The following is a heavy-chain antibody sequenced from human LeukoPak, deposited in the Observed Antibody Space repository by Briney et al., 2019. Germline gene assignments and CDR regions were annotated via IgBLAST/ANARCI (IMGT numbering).Heavy chain of an antibody. Sequence: PGGSLRLSCTASGFSFSSYWMSWVRQAPGKGLEWVANIKQDGSEKDYVDSAKGRFTISRDNAKNSLYLQMNSLRAEDTAAYYCARDAHYDFWSGYYSTRPLGYWGQGTLVTVSS. CDR2: IKQDGSEK. CDR3: ARDAHYDFWSGYYSTRPLGY. V-gene: IGHV3-7*01. CDR1: GFSFSSYW. D-gene: IGHD3-3*01. J-gene: IGHJ4*02.